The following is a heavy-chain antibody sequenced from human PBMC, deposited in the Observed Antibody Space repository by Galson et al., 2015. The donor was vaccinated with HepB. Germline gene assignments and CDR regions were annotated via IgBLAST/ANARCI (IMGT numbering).Heavy chain of an antibody. V-gene: IGHV4-61*02. CDR2: IYVSGST. CDR1: GGSISSGSYY. D-gene: IGHD6-13*01. J-gene: IGHJ4*02. CDR3: ARIDRSSWTSFDL. Sequence: QVQLQESGPGLVKPSQTLSLTCTVSGGSISSGSYYWSWVRQPAGEGLEWIGRIYVSGSTNYNPSLKSRVSMSVDTSRNQFSLKLSSVTAADTAVYYCARIDRSSWTSFDLWGQGTLVAVSS.